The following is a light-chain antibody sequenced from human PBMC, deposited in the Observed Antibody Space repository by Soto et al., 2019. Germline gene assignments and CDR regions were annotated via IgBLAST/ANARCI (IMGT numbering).Light chain of an antibody. J-gene: IGLJ1*01. CDR2: GNS. Sequence: QSVLTQPPSVSGAPGQRVTISCTGSSSNIGAGYDVHWYQQLPGPAPKLLIYGNSNRPSGVPDRFSGSKSGTSASLAITGLQAEYEADYYCQSYDSSLSAPYVFGTGTKVTVL. CDR3: QSYDSSLSAPYV. V-gene: IGLV1-40*01. CDR1: SSNIGAGYD.